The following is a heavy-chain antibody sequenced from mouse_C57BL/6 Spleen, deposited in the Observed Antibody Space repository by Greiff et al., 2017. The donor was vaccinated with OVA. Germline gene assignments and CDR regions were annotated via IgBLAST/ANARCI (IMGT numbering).Heavy chain of an antibody. CDR3: TRGGYYGSSPYAMDY. J-gene: IGHJ4*01. D-gene: IGHD1-1*01. CDR2: IDPETGGT. CDR1: GYTFTDYE. V-gene: IGHV1-15*01. Sequence: VKLQESGAELVRPGASVTLSCKASGYTFTDYEMHWVKQTPVHGLEWIGAIDPETGGTAYNQKFKGKAILTADKSSSTAYMELRSLTSEDSAVYYCTRGGYYGSSPYAMDYWGQGTSVTVSS.